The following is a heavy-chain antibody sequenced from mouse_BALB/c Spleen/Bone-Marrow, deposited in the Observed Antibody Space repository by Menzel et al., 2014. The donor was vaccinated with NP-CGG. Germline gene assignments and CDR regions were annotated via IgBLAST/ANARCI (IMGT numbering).Heavy chain of an antibody. CDR1: GFTFSAYS. Sequence: EVKVVESGGGLVKPGGSLKHSCAASGFTFSAYSMSWVRQTPERRLEWVATISSGGHDTYYPDSVKGRFTISRDNAKNTLYLQMNSLKSVGSAVYYCSKDGGYDYSYYFDYWGQGTTLTVSS. CDR2: ISSGGHDT. D-gene: IGHD2-4*01. J-gene: IGHJ2*01. CDR3: SKDGGYDYSYYFDY. V-gene: IGHV5-6-4*01.